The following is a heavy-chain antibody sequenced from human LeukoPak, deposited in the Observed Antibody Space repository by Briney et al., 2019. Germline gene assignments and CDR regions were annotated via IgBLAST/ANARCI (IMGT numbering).Heavy chain of an antibody. CDR1: GFTFSSYA. CDR3: AKGRSSSGWYGGGTTFDY. Sequence: GGSLRLSCAASGFTFSSYAMSWVRQAPGKGLGWVSAISGSGGSTYYADSVKGRFTISRDNSKNTLYLQMNSLRAEDTAVYYCAKGRSSSGWYGGGTTFDYWGQGTLVTVSS. V-gene: IGHV3-23*01. J-gene: IGHJ4*02. D-gene: IGHD6-19*01. CDR2: ISGSGGST.